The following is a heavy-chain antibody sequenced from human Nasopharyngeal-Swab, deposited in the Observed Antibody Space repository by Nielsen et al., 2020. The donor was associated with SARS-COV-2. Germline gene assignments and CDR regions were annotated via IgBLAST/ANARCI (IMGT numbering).Heavy chain of an antibody. Sequence: GGSLRLSCAASGFTFSSYAMSWVRQAPGKGLEGVSAISGSGGSTYYADSVKGRFTISRDNSKNTLYLQMDSLRAEDTAVYYCAKDEPYYDSSGYNYYYYYMDVWGKGTTVTVSS. CDR1: GFTFSSYA. D-gene: IGHD3-22*01. CDR3: AKDEPYYDSSGYNYYYYYMDV. CDR2: ISGSGGST. J-gene: IGHJ6*03. V-gene: IGHV3-23*01.